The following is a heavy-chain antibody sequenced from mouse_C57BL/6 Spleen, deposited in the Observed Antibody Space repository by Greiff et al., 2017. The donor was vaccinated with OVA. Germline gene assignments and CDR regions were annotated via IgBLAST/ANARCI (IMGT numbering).Heavy chain of an antibody. V-gene: IGHV1-9*01. J-gene: IGHJ1*03. Sequence: VQRVESGAELMKPGASVKLSCKATGYTFTGYWIEWVKQRPGHGLEWIGEILPGSGSTNYNEKFKGKATFTAATSSNTAYMQLSSLTTEDSAIYYGARGTTVVARYFDVWGTGTTVTVSS. CDR2: ILPGSGST. CDR1: GYTFTGYW. D-gene: IGHD1-1*01. CDR3: ARGTTVVARYFDV.